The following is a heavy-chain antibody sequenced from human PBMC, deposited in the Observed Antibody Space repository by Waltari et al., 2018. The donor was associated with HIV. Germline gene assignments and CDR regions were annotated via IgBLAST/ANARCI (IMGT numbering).Heavy chain of an antibody. J-gene: IGHJ4*02. CDR1: GYTFTSYG. V-gene: IGHV1-18*01. D-gene: IGHD2-2*01. Sequence: QVQLVQSGAEVKKPGASVKVSCKASGYTFTSYGISWVRQAPGQGLEWMGWVSAYNGNTNDAQKLHGRVTITTDTSTSTAYMELRSLRSDDTAVYYCARINCTSVSCYASLDYWGQGTLVTVSS. CDR2: VSAYNGNT. CDR3: ARINCTSVSCYASLDY.